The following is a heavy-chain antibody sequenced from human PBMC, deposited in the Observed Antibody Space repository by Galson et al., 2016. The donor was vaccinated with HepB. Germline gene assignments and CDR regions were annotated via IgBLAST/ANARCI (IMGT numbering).Heavy chain of an antibody. Sequence: VKVSCKASGYRFTGYYMHWVRQAPGQGLEWMGMINPSGGSTTYTQKFLGRVTMTRDMSTSTVYMELRSLRSEDTAVYYCARVKWLRSPFDMWGQGTMVTVSS. CDR3: ARVKWLRSPFDM. D-gene: IGHD5-12*01. J-gene: IGHJ3*02. V-gene: IGHV1-46*03. CDR2: INPSGGST. CDR1: GYRFTGYY.